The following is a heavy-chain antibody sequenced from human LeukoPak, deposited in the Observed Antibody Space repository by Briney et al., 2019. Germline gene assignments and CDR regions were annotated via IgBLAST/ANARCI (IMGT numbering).Heavy chain of an antibody. D-gene: IGHD2/OR15-2a*01. J-gene: IGHJ4*02. CDR2: IYYSGST. CDR1: GGSITNYY. V-gene: IGHV4-59*01. Sequence: SETLSLTCTVSGGSITNYYWSWIRQPPGKGLEWIGYIYYSGSTNYNPSLKSRVTLSVDTSRNQFSLSLRSMTAADTAVYYCARLLALSAPAGVHDYFDYWGQGTLVTVSS. CDR3: ARLLALSAPAGVHDYFDY.